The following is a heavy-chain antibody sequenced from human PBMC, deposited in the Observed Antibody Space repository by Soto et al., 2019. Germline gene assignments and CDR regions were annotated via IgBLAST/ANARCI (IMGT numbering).Heavy chain of an antibody. CDR3: ARESRIERDDAFDI. CDR2: IKQDGRDK. Sequence: DVQLVESGGGLVQPGGSLRLSCAASGFTFISHYISWVRQAPGKGLEWVANIKQDGRDKYYVDSVKGRFTISRDNAKNSVYLQINSLRVEDTAVYYCARESRIERDDAFDIWGQGTMVTVSS. J-gene: IGHJ3*02. V-gene: IGHV3-7*01. D-gene: IGHD5-18*01. CDR1: GFTFISHY.